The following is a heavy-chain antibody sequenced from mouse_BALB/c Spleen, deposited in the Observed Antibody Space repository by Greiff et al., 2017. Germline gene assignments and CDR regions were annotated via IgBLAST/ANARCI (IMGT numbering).Heavy chain of an antibody. D-gene: IGHD1-2*01. J-gene: IGHJ4*01. V-gene: IGHV3-8*02. Sequence: EVKLMESGPSLVKPSQTLSLTCSVTGDSITSGYWNWIRKFPGNKLEYMGYISYSGSTYYTPSLKSRISITRDTSKNQYYLQLNSVTTEDTATYYCASHLGNYGYYYAMDYWGQGTSVTVSS. CDR1: GDSITSGY. CDR2: ISYSGST. CDR3: ASHLGNYGYYYAMDY.